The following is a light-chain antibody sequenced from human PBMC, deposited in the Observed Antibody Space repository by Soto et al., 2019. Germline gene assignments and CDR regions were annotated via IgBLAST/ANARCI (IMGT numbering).Light chain of an antibody. CDR2: GAS. CDR1: QSVSSN. Sequence: EIVMTQSPATLSVSPGERATLSCRASQSVSSNLAWYQQKPSQATRLLFYGASTRATGIPARFSGSGSGTECTLTISSLQSEDFEVYYCQQYNDWPRTFGQVTKV. CDR3: QQYNDWPRT. J-gene: IGKJ1*01. V-gene: IGKV3-15*01.